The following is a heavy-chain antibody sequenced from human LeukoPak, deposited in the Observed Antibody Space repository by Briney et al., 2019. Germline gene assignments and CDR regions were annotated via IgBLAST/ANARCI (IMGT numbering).Heavy chain of an antibody. D-gene: IGHD2-15*01. Sequence: GKSLRLSCAASGFTFSSYSMNWVRQAPGKGLEWVSSISSSSSYIYYADSVKGRFTISRDNAKNSLYLQMNSLRAEDTAVYYWAKGGNNNKRSGLTYGGRETLVTVS. J-gene: IGHJ4*02. CDR1: GFTFSSYS. CDR2: ISSSSSYI. V-gene: IGHV3-21*01. CDR3: AKGGNNNKRSGLTY.